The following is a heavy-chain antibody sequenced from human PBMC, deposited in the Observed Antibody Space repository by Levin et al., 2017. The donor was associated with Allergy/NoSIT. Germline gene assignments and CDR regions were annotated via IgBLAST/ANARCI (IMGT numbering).Heavy chain of an antibody. CDR2: IYHSGST. CDR1: GGSISSGGYS. V-gene: IGHV4-30-2*01. CDR3: ARGIGPKFDY. D-gene: IGHD6-13*01. J-gene: IGHJ4*02. Sequence: SETLSLTCAVSGGSISSGGYSWSWIRQPPGKGLEWIGYIYHSGSTYYNPSLKSRVTISVDRSKNQFSLKLSSVTAADTAVYYCARGIGPKFDYWGQGTLVTVSS.